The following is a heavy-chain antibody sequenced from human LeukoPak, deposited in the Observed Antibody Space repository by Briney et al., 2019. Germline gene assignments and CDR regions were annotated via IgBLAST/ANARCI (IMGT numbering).Heavy chain of an antibody. CDR1: GGSISSGGYY. V-gene: IGHV4-31*03. D-gene: IGHD2-15*01. CDR2: IYYSGST. J-gene: IGHJ5*02. CDR3: AREVAARGVDP. Sequence: PSETLSLTCTVSGGSISSGGYYWSWIRQHPGKGLEWIGYIYYSGSTYYNPSLKSRVTISVDTSKNQFSLKLSSVTTADTAVYYCAREVAARGVDPWGQGTLVTVSS.